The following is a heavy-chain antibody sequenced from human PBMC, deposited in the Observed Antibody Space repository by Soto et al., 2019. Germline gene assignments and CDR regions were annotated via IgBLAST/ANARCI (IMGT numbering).Heavy chain of an antibody. CDR2: INHSGST. CDR3: ARRRLAAAGIRPGKYNWFDP. V-gene: IGHV4-34*01. J-gene: IGHJ5*02. D-gene: IGHD6-13*01. Sequence: PSETLSLTCAVYGGSFSGYYWSWIRQPPGKGLEWIGEINHSGSTNYNPSLKSRVTISVDTSKNQFSLKLSSVTAADTAVYYCARRRLAAAGIRPGKYNWFDPWGQGTLVTVS. CDR1: GGSFSGYY.